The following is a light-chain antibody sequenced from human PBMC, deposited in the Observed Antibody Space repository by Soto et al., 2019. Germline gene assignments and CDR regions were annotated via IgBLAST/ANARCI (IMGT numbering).Light chain of an antibody. Sequence: EIGLTQSPGTLSLSPGERATLSCRASQSVSSSYLAWYQQKPGQAPRLLIYGASSRATGIPDRFSGSGSGTDFTLTISRLEPEDFAVYYCQQYGSSPPRGPFTFGPGTKVDIK. V-gene: IGKV3-20*01. CDR3: QQYGSSPPRGPFT. CDR1: QSVSSSY. J-gene: IGKJ3*01. CDR2: GAS.